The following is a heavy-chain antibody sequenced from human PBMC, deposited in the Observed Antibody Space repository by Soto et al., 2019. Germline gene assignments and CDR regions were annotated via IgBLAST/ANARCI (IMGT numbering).Heavy chain of an antibody. J-gene: IGHJ4*02. CDR2: IYYSGST. V-gene: IGHV4-59*08. CDR1: GGSISSYY. Sequence: SETLSLTCTVSGGSISSYYWSWIRQPPGKGLEWVGYIYYSGSTNYNPSLKSRVTISVDTSKNQFSLKLSSVTAADTAVYYCARLGTTNYYDRSGGDYWGQGTLVTVSS. CDR3: ARLGTTNYYDRSGGDY. D-gene: IGHD3-22*01.